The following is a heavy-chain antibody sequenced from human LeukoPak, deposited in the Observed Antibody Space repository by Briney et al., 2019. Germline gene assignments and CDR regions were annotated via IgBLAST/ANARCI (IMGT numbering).Heavy chain of an antibody. V-gene: IGHV3-49*03. CDR1: GFTFNTYS. CDR3: TRDFLYYDSHMDV. D-gene: IGHD3-22*01. J-gene: IGHJ6*03. Sequence: GGSLRLSCVASGFTFNTYSMNWFRQAPGKGLGWVGFIRSKAYGGTTEYAASVKGRFTISRDDSKSIAYLQMNSLKTEDTAVYYCTRDFLYYDSHMDVWGKGTTVTVSS. CDR2: IRSKAYGGTT.